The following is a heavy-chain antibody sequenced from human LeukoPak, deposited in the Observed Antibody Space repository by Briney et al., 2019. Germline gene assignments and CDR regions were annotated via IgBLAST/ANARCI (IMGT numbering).Heavy chain of an antibody. CDR3: AIQRRAYSDKARLYYYYTDI. J-gene: IGHJ6*03. D-gene: IGHD2-21*01. Sequence: SETLSLTCTVSGGSISSYYWSWIRQSPAKGLEWIGYIYYSGSTNYSPSLKSRVTVSVDTSKNQFSLRLRSVTAADTAIYYCAIQRRAYSDKARLYYYYTDIWGKGTTVTVSS. CDR2: IYYSGST. V-gene: IGHV4-59*01. CDR1: GGSISSYY.